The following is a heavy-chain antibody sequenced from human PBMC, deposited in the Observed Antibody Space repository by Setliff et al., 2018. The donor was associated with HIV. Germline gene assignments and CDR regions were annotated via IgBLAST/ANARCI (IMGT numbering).Heavy chain of an antibody. V-gene: IGHV3-20*04. CDR1: GFIFDDYG. CDR2: INWNGDST. J-gene: IGHJ3*02. Sequence: PGGSLRLSCAASGFIFDDYGMNWVRQAPGKGLEWVSGINWNGDSTGYVVSVKGRFTISRDNAKNSLYLQMNSLRAEDTAVYYCARYHVDATLVSAFDIWGQGTMVTVSS. CDR3: ARYHVDATLVSAFDI. D-gene: IGHD5-18*01.